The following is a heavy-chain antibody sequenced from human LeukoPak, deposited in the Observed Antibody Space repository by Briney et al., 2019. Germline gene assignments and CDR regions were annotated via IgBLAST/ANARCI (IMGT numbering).Heavy chain of an antibody. CDR2: IKEDGSEK. D-gene: IGHD5-12*01. V-gene: IGHV3-7*01. CDR1: GFIFSSHW. J-gene: IGHJ4*02. CDR3: ARDGLPVALDY. Sequence: PGGSLRLSCATSGFIFSSHWMSWVRQAPGKGLEWVAKIKEDGSEKYYVDSVRGRFTISRDNGKNSLYLQMNSLRAEDTAVYFCARDGLPVALDYWGQGTLVTVSS.